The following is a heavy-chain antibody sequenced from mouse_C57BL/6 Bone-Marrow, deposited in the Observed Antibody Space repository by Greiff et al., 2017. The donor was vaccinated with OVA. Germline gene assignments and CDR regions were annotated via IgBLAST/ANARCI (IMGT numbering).Heavy chain of an antibody. Sequence: QVQLQQPGAELVKPGASVKLSCKASGYTFTSYWMQWVKQRPGQGLEWIGEIDPSDSYTNYNQKFKGKATLTVDTSSSTAYMQLSSLTSEDSAVYYCARSGYYYGSPWYFDVWGTGTTVTVSS. CDR1: GYTFTSYW. V-gene: IGHV1-50*01. CDR2: IDPSDSYT. D-gene: IGHD1-1*01. J-gene: IGHJ1*03. CDR3: ARSGYYYGSPWYFDV.